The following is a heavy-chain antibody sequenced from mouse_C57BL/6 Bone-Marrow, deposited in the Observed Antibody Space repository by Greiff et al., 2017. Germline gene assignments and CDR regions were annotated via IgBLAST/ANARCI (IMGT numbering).Heavy chain of an antibody. D-gene: IGHD1-1*01. Sequence: EVMLVESGGGLVQPQGSLKLSCAASGFSFNTYAMNWVRQAPGKGLEWVARIRSKSNNYATYYAESVKDRFTISRDDSESMLYLQMNNLKTEDTAMYYCVRLFGYGSSWYFDAWGTGTTVTVSS. CDR2: IRSKSNNYAT. J-gene: IGHJ1*03. V-gene: IGHV10-1*01. CDR1: GFSFNTYA. CDR3: VRLFGYGSSWYFDA.